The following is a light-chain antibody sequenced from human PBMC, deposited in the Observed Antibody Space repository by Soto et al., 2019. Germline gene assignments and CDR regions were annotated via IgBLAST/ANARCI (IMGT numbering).Light chain of an antibody. CDR1: QSVKNSY. CDR2: GVS. CDR3: LRYGISPQT. Sequence: IVLTQSPGTLSLSPGEGATLSCRASQSVKNSYLAWYQQKPGQAPRLLMYGVSTMATGIPDRFSGSGSGTDFTLAISRLEPEDFAVYFCLRYGISPQTFGQGSKVVIK. J-gene: IGKJ1*01. V-gene: IGKV3-20*01.